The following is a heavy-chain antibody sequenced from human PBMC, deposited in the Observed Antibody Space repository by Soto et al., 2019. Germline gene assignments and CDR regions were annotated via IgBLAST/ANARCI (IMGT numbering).Heavy chain of an antibody. CDR2: IYSSGNT. CDR3: SRSGGSVKYCFYLEY. CDR1: GFTVSSSY. J-gene: IGHJ4*02. D-gene: IGHD2-8*02. V-gene: IGHV3-66*01. Sequence: EVQLVESGGGLVQPGGSLRLSCAATGFTVSSSYMSRVRQAPGKGLEWVSGIYSSGNTYYADSAKGRFTISRDNSKNTWWLELNSLRAEDTAVYYGSRSGGSVKYCFYLEYWGQGTLVTVSS.